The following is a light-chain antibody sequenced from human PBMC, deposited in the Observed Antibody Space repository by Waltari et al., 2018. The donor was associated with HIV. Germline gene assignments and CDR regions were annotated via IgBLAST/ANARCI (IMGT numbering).Light chain of an antibody. Sequence: SFHPTQPPSVSVSPGQPATITCSGDQVGDKYVSWYQQRPGQAPILVISQDDQRPSGIPERFSASNSGNTATLTISASQSLDEADYYCQAWDTKNMVFGGGTKLT. J-gene: IGLJ2*01. CDR3: QAWDTKNMV. CDR1: QVGDKY. V-gene: IGLV3-1*01. CDR2: QDD.